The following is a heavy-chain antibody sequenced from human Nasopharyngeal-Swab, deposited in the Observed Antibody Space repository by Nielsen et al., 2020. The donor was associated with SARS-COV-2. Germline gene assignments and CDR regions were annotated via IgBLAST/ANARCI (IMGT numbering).Heavy chain of an antibody. CDR2: ISYDGSNK. D-gene: IGHD5-12*01. V-gene: IGHV3-30-3*01. J-gene: IGHJ3*02. CDR3: AREEVVATSWRAFDI. Sequence: VCEAPGKGLEWEAVISYDGSNKYYADSVKGRFTISRDNSKNTLYLQMNSLRAEDTAVYYCAREEVVATSWRAFDIWGQGTMVTVSS.